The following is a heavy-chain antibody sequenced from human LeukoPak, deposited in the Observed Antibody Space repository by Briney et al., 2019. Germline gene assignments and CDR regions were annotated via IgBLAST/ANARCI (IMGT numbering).Heavy chain of an antibody. CDR2: INPSGGST. V-gene: IGHV1-46*01. Sequence: ASVKVSCKASGYTFTSYYMHWVRQAPGQELEWMGIINPSGGSTSYAQKFQCRVTMTRDTSTNTVYMELSGVRSEDTVVFYCVRGASSIAALNPFWYFDIWGRGALVTVSS. J-gene: IGHJ2*01. D-gene: IGHD6-6*01. CDR3: VRGASSIAALNPFWYFDI. CDR1: GYTFTSYY.